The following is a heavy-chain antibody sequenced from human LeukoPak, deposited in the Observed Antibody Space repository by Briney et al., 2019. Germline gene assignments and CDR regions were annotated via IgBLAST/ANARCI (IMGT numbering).Heavy chain of an antibody. CDR2: ISSSSRNT. CDR3: ARDNYGMDV. CDR1: GFSFSTYS. Sequence: GGSLRLSCAVSGFSFSTYSMTWVRQAPGKGLEWVSSISSSSRNTYYADSVRGRFAISRDSSKNTLYLQMNSLRPEDTAVYYCARDNYGMDVWGQGTTVTVSS. V-gene: IGHV3-21*01. J-gene: IGHJ6*02.